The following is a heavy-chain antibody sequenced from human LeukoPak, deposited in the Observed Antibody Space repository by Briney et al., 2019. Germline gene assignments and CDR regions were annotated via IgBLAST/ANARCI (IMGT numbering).Heavy chain of an antibody. V-gene: IGHV4-59*01. CDR1: GGSISSYY. CDR2: IYYSGST. J-gene: IGHJ4*02. Sequence: SETLSLTCTVSGGSISSYYWSWIRQPPGKELEWIGYIYYSGSTNYNPSLKSRVTISVDTSKNQFSLKLSSVTAADTAVYYCARGGTFTSLDYWGQGTLVTVSS. CDR3: ARGGTFTSLDY. D-gene: IGHD1-26*01.